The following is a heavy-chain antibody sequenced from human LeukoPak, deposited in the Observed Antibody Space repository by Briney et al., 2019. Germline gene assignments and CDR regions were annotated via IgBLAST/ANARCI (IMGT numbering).Heavy chain of an antibody. D-gene: IGHD6-13*01. CDR2: INPSGGTT. Sequence: GASVQVSCKASGYTFTSYYMHWVRQAPGQGLEWMGIINPSGGTTSYAQKFQGRVTMTRDTSTSTVYMELSSLRSEDTAVYYCARSSSWYYVDYWGQGTLVAVSS. CDR1: GYTFTSYY. V-gene: IGHV1-46*01. J-gene: IGHJ4*02. CDR3: ARSSSWYYVDY.